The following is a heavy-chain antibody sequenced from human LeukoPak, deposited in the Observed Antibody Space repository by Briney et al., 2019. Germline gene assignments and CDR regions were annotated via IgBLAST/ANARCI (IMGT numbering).Heavy chain of an antibody. CDR1: GFTFSSYG. V-gene: IGHV3-30*03. CDR2: ISYDGSNK. D-gene: IGHD6-13*01. Sequence: PGGSLRLSCAASGFTFSSYGMHWVRQAPGKGLEWVAVISYDGSNKYYADSVKGRFTISRDNSKNTLYLQMNSLRAEDTAVYYCARDAIAAAQGGFFGMDVWGQGTTVTVSS. J-gene: IGHJ6*02. CDR3: ARDAIAAAQGGFFGMDV.